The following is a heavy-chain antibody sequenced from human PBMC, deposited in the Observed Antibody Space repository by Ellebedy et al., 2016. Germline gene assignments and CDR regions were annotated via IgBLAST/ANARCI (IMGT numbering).Heavy chain of an antibody. Sequence: GSLRLSXTVSGGSISSSSYYWGWISQPPGKGLEWIGSIYYSGSTYYNPSLKSRVTISVDTSKNQFSLKLSSVTAADTAVYYCARHENDSSGLLAIDIWGQGTMVTVSS. CDR1: GGSISSSSYY. D-gene: IGHD3-22*01. CDR2: IYYSGST. CDR3: ARHENDSSGLLAIDI. J-gene: IGHJ3*02. V-gene: IGHV4-39*01.